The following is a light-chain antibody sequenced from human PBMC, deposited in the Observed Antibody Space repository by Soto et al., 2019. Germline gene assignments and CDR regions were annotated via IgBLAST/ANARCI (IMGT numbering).Light chain of an antibody. J-gene: IGKJ1*01. Sequence: DIQMTQSPSTLSGSVGDRVTITCRSSQTISSWLSWYQQKPGKAPKLLIYKPSTLKSGVPSRFRGSGSGTEFSLTISRLQPDDFAPYYCQHYNSYSEAFGQGTKVERK. V-gene: IGKV1-5*03. CDR2: KPS. CDR3: QHYNSYSEA. CDR1: QTISSW.